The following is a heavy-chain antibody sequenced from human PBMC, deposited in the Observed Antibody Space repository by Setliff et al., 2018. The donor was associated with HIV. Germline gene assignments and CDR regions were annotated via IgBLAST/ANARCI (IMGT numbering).Heavy chain of an antibody. Sequence: ASVKVSCKASGYNFFSYGISWVRQAPGQGLEWMGWISTFDGNTDYAQNVQDRVTMTTGTSTSTVYMELRSLRSDDTAVYYCARVPGDYGDNPIDYWGQGTLVTVSS. CDR2: ISTFDGNT. CDR3: ARVPGDYGDNPIDY. J-gene: IGHJ4*02. D-gene: IGHD4-17*01. CDR1: GYNFFSYG. V-gene: IGHV1-18*01.